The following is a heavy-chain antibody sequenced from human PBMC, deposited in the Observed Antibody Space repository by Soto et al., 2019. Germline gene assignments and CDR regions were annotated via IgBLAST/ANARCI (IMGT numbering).Heavy chain of an antibody. Sequence: QITLKESGPTLVKPTQTLTLTCTFSGFSLFTSGVGVGWIRQPPGKALEWLALIYWDDSKEYNPSLASRLTITKDTSKTQWVLKMPKMDPVDTATYYCPHKGGGDRILDYWGQGTLVTVSS. CDR1: GFSLFTSGVG. V-gene: IGHV2-5*02. J-gene: IGHJ4*02. CDR3: PHKGGGDRILDY. D-gene: IGHD3-16*01. CDR2: IYWDDSK.